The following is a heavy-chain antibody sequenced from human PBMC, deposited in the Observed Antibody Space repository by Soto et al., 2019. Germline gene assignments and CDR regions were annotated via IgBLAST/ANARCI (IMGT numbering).Heavy chain of an antibody. CDR1: GFTFTNYA. J-gene: IGHJ6*02. CDR3: AKGRVLWFGDYGMDV. D-gene: IGHD3-10*01. CDR2: ISGSGGTT. Sequence: GGSLRLSCAASGFTFTNYAMSWVRQAPGKGLEWVSAISGSGGTTYFADSVKGRFTISRDNSKNTLYLQLNSLRAEDTAVYYCAKGRVLWFGDYGMDVWGQGTTVTVSS. V-gene: IGHV3-23*01.